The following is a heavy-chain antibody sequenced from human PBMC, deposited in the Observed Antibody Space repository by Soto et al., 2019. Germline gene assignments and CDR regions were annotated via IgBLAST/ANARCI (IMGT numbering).Heavy chain of an antibody. CDR1: GFSSGFSFSRFW. J-gene: IGHJ4*02. CDR2: IKEDGSEE. Sequence: EFQDVESGGGLVRPGGSLRLSCAASGFSSGFSFSRFWMSWVRQAPGKGLEWVANIKEDGSEEHYIDSVKGRFTISRDNAKNSLYLQMSSLRVEDTAIYYCARDYDGGIDFRGQGTLVTVSS. CDR3: ARDYDGGIDF. D-gene: IGHD3-3*01. V-gene: IGHV3-7*03.